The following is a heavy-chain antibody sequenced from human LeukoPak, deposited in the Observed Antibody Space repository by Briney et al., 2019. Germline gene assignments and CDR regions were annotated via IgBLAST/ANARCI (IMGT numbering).Heavy chain of an antibody. V-gene: IGHV3-7*01. CDR2: IKQDGSEK. D-gene: IGHD2-2*02. CDR1: GFTFSSYW. Sequence: GGSLRLSCAASGFTFSSYWISWVRQAPGKGLEWVANIKQDGSEKYYVDSVKGRFTISKDNAKNSLYLQMNSLRAEDTAVYYCAREVQVYCSSTSCYNLDSWGQGTLVTVSS. CDR3: AREVQVYCSSTSCYNLDS. J-gene: IGHJ4*02.